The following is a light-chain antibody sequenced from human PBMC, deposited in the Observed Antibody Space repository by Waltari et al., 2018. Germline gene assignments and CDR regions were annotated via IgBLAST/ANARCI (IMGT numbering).Light chain of an antibody. J-gene: IGKJ5*01. V-gene: IGKV1-16*01. CDR1: QDITNY. CDR2: AAS. CDR3: QQYNHYPST. Sequence: DIQMTQSPSSLSASVGDTVTITCRASQDITNYLAWFQQRPGKAPKSLIYAASTLQGGVPSRFRGVVFGTDFTLIISNLQPEDFATYYCQQYNHYPSTFGQGTRL.